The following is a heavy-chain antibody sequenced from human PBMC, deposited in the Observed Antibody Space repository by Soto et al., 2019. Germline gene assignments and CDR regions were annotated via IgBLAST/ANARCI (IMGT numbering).Heavy chain of an antibody. V-gene: IGHV4-31*02. CDR1: GGSISSGGYY. D-gene: IGHD5-18*01. J-gene: IGHJ4*02. CDR2: IYYSGST. CDR3: ARGGGIQLWLLGY. Sequence: SETLSLTCTVSGGSISSGGYYWSWIRQHPGKGLEWIGYIYYSGSTYYNPSLKSRVTISVDTSKNQFSLKLSSVTAADTAVYYCARGGGIQLWLLGYWGQGTLVTVSS.